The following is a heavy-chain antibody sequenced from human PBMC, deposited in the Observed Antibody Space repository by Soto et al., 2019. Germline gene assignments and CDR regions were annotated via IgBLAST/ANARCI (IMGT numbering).Heavy chain of an antibody. V-gene: IGHV3-72*01. CDR1: GFTFSDPY. D-gene: IGHD3-10*01. CDR2: IKNIASGYAT. J-gene: IGHJ4*02. CDR3: ARSSAYHGSVNYH. Sequence: GGSLRDCCAASGFTFSDPYMDWVRQAPGKGLGLVGRIKNIASGYATEFAASVRGRFTISRDDAKNSVYLQLNSLKTEATAVYYCARSSAYHGSVNYHCGQGTLDNVSA.